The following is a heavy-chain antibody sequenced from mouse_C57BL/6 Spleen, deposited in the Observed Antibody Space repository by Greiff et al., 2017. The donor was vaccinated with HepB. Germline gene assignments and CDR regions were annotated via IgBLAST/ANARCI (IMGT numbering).Heavy chain of an antibody. CDR1: GFTFSSYT. CDR3: ARHYEGFAY. D-gene: IGHD1-1*01. V-gene: IGHV5-9*01. Sequence: EVHLVESGGGLVKPGGSLKLSCAASGFTFSSYTMSWVRQTPEKRLEWVATISGGGGNTYYPDSVKGRFTISRDNAKNTLYLQMSSLRSEDTALYYCARHYEGFAYWGQGTLVTVSA. CDR2: ISGGGGNT. J-gene: IGHJ3*01.